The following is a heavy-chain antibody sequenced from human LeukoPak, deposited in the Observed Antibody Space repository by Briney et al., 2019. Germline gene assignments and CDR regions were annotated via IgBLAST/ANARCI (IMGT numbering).Heavy chain of an antibody. CDR1: GFTFSNYG. CDR3: ARGGRYGYLIPTDYYYYMDV. D-gene: IGHD6-25*01. CDR2: IWYDGSNK. V-gene: IGHV3-33*01. Sequence: PGRSLRLSCAASGFTFSNYGMHWVRQAPGKGLEGVAVIWYDGSNKYYADSVKGRFTISRDNSKNTLYLQMNSLRAEDTAVYYCARGGRYGYLIPTDYYYYMDVWGKGTTVTVSS. J-gene: IGHJ6*03.